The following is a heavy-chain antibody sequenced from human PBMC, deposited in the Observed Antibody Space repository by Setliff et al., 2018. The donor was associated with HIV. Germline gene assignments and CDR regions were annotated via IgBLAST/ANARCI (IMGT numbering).Heavy chain of an antibody. CDR3: ATRIRDGHRGYGYFDF. Sequence: SVKVSCKASGGTFSSYTISWVRQAPGQGLEWMGRIIPILGIANYAQKFQGRVTITADKSTSTAYMELSSLRPEDTAVYYCATRIRDGHRGYGYFDFWGQGTLVTVSS. D-gene: IGHD5-12*01. CDR1: GGTFSSYT. CDR2: IIPILGIA. V-gene: IGHV1-69*02. J-gene: IGHJ4*02.